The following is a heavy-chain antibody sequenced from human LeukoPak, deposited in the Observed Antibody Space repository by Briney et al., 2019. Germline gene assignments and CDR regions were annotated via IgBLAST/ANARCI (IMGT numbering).Heavy chain of an antibody. CDR2: IYYSGST. Sequence: SETLSLTCTVSGGSISSYYWSWIRQPPGKGLEWIGYIYYSGSTNYNPSLKSRVTISVDTSKNQFSLKLSSVTAADTAVYYCARDLGPGDYGSGTFPPFDHWGQGTPVTVSS. CDR1: GGSISSYY. CDR3: ARDLGPGDYGSGTFPPFDH. J-gene: IGHJ4*02. D-gene: IGHD3-10*01. V-gene: IGHV4-59*12.